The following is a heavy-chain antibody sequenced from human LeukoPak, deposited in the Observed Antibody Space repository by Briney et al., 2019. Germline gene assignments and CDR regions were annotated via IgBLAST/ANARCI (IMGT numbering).Heavy chain of an antibody. D-gene: IGHD2-2*01. Sequence: QSGGSLRLSCAASGFTFSSYGMHWVRQAPGKGLEWVAVIWYDGSNKYYADSVKGRFTISRDNSKNTLYLQMNSLRAEDTAVYYCARGAYCSSTSCYSQYYFDYWGQGTLVTVSS. V-gene: IGHV3-33*01. CDR1: GFTFSSYG. J-gene: IGHJ4*02. CDR2: IWYDGSNK. CDR3: ARGAYCSSTSCYSQYYFDY.